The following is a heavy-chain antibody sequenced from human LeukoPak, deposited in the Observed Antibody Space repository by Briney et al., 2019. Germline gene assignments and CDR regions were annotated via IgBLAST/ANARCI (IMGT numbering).Heavy chain of an antibody. CDR2: IYPGDSDT. J-gene: IGHJ4*02. CDR3: ARAILLTGSEYYFDS. CDR1: GYSFTSYW. Sequence: GESLKISCKGSGYSFTSYWIGWVRQMPGKGLEWMGIIYPGDSDTRYSPSFQGQVTISADKSISTAYLQWNSLRPDDTATYYCARAILLTGSEYYFDSWGQGTLVTVSS. D-gene: IGHD3-9*01. V-gene: IGHV5-51*01.